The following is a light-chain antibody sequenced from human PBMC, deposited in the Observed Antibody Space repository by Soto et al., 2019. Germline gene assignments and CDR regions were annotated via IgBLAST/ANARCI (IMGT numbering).Light chain of an antibody. V-gene: IGLV1-44*01. Sequence: QPVLTQPPSASGTPGQRVTISCSGSSSNIGSNTVNWYQQLPGTAPKLLIHSSNQRPSGVPDRFSGSKSGTSASLAISGLQSEDEADYYCAAWDDSLSGYVLFGGGTKLTVL. CDR1: SSNIGSNT. J-gene: IGLJ2*01. CDR2: SSN. CDR3: AAWDDSLSGYVL.